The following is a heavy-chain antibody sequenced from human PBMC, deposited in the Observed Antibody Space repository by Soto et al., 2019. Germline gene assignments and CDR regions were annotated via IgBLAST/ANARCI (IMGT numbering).Heavy chain of an antibody. V-gene: IGHV4-59*01. Sequence: SETLSLTCTVSGGSISSYYWSWIRQPPGKGLEWIGYIYYSGSTNYNPSLKSRVTISVDTSKNQFSLKLSSVTAADTAVYYCARGQAVLRYFDWLSIYFDYWGQGTLVTVSS. CDR2: IYYSGST. CDR1: GGSISSYY. D-gene: IGHD3-9*01. J-gene: IGHJ4*02. CDR3: ARGQAVLRYFDWLSIYFDY.